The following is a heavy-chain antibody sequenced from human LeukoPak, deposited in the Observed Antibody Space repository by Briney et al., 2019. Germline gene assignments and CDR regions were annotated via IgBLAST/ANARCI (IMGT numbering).Heavy chain of an antibody. CDR1: GFTFSSYW. V-gene: IGHV3-7*01. CDR3: ARGGANYYYYYMDV. CDR2: IKQDGSEK. J-gene: IGHJ6*03. Sequence: GGSLRLSCAASGFTFSSYWMSWVRQAPGKGLEWVANIKQDGSEKYYVDSVKGRFTISRDNAKNSLYLQMNSLSAEDTAVYYCARGGANYYYYYMDVWGKGTTVTVSS. D-gene: IGHD2-15*01.